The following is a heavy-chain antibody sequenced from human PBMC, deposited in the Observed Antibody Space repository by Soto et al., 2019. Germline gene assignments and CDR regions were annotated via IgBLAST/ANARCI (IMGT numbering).Heavy chain of an antibody. CDR2: TRNKANDYTT. CDR1: GFTFSDYY. CDR3: ARGTSLTILEAFDI. V-gene: IGHV3-72*01. J-gene: IGHJ3*02. D-gene: IGHD2-2*01. Sequence: DVQLVESGGGLVQPGGPLRLSCIASGFTFSDYYLDWVRQAPGKGLEWVGRTRNKANDYTTEYAASVKGRFTISRDDSKHSLYLQMDSLKIEDTAVYYCARGTSLTILEAFDIWGQGTMVTVSS.